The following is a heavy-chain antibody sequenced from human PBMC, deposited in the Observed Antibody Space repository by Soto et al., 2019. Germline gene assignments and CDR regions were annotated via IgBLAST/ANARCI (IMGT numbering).Heavy chain of an antibody. CDR1: GFTFSSYW. J-gene: IGHJ3*02. D-gene: IGHD1-1*01. CDR3: ASPRVPWTDDAFDI. V-gene: IGHV3-7*01. Sequence: EVQLVESGGGLVQPGGSLRLSCAASGFTFSSYWMSWVRQAPGKGLEWVANIKQDGSEKYYVDSVKGRFTISRDNAKNSLYLQMNSLRAEDKAVYYCASPRVPWTDDAFDIWGQGTMVTVSS. CDR2: IKQDGSEK.